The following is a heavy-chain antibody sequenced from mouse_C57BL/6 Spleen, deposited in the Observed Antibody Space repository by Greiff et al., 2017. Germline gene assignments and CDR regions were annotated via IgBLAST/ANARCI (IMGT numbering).Heavy chain of an antibody. Sequence: QVQLQQSGAELVKPGASVKLSCKASGYTFTSYWMQWVKQRPGQGLEWIGEIDPSDSYTNYNQKFKGKATLTGDTSSSTAYMQLRSLTSEDSAVFYCARAYYYGSSHYFDYWGQGTTLTVSS. CDR1: GYTFTSYW. CDR3: ARAYYYGSSHYFDY. D-gene: IGHD1-1*01. J-gene: IGHJ2*01. CDR2: IDPSDSYT. V-gene: IGHV1-50*01.